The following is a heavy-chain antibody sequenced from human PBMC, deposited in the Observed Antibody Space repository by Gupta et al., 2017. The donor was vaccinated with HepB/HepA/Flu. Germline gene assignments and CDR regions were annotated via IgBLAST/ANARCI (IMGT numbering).Heavy chain of an antibody. Sequence: EVQLVESGGGLVQPGESLRLSCAASGFTFSSYWMSWVRQAPGKGLEWVANINQDGSKKYYGDSVKGRFSISRDKAKNSLFLQMNSLRAEDTAVYYCARVRADYNNYVAYGCDPWGQGTLVTVSS. J-gene: IGHJ5*02. CDR3: ARVRADYNNYVAYGCDP. CDR2: INQDGSKK. D-gene: IGHD4-11*01. V-gene: IGHV3-7*01. CDR1: GFTFSSYW.